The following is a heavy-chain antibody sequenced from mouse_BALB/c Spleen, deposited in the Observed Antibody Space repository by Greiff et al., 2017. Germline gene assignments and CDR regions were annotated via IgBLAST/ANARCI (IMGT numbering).Heavy chain of an antibody. CDR3: ARSPFTTGFDY. J-gene: IGHJ2*01. V-gene: IGHV5-17*02. CDR1: GFTFSSFG. D-gene: IGHD1-1*01. Sequence: EVKLMESGGGLVQPGGSRKLSCAASGFTFSSFGMHWVRQAPEKGLEWVAYISSGSSTIYYADTVKGRFTISRDNPKNTLFLQMTSLRSEDTAMYYCARSPFTTGFDYWGQGTTLTVSS. CDR2: ISSGSSTI.